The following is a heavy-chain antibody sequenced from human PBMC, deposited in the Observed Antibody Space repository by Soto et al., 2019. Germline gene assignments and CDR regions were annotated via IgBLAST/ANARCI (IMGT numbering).Heavy chain of an antibody. J-gene: IGHJ6*02. CDR1: GFTFSNYG. D-gene: IGHD3-3*01. V-gene: IGHV3-30*18. Sequence: GGSLRLSCVASGFTFSNYGMHWVRQAPGKGLEWVAFISDDGSNKYYADSMRGRVTMSRDNSKRTLYLQMSSLRVEDTAVYYCTKRRNVLRFLEWSSGMEVWGQGTTVPVFS. CDR2: ISDDGSNK. CDR3: TKRRNVLRFLEWSSGMEV.